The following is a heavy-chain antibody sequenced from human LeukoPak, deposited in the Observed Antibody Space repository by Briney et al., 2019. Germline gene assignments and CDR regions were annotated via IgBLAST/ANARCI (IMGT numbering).Heavy chain of an antibody. CDR3: ARPMGRYYYYGMDV. J-gene: IGHJ6*02. CDR2: INTNTGNA. Sequence: ASVKVSCKASGYTFTSYGISWVRQAPGQGLEWMGWINTNTGNAAYAQGLTGRSVFSLDTSVSTAYLEISSLKAEDTAVYYCARPMGRYYYYGMDVWAKGPRSPS. CDR1: GYTFTSYG. V-gene: IGHV7-4-1*02. D-gene: IGHD3-16*01.